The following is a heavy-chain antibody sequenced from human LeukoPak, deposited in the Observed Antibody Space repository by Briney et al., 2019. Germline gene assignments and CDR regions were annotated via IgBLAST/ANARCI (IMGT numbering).Heavy chain of an antibody. D-gene: IGHD3-22*01. CDR3: VKGSLIYYDSSGDYF. V-gene: IGHV3-30*18. CDR2: ISYDGSTK. J-gene: IGHJ4*01. Sequence: PGGSLRLSCAAAGFTSSGYGMHGGPHTPRKGLQRGAGISYDGSTKYYADSVKGRFTISRDNSKHALYLEMNSLRAEDTGVYYCVKGSLIYYDSSGDYF. CDR1: GFTSSGYG.